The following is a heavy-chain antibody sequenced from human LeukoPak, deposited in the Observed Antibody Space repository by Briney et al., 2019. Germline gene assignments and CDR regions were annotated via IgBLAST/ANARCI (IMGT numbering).Heavy chain of an antibody. Sequence: SGGSLRLSCAASGFTLSSFGMNWVRQAPGKGLEWVSYIGTTTSTIYYADSVKGRFTISRDNAKNSLYLQMNSLRAEDTAVYYCARDRGYCRGTTCYAYYFDSWGQGTLVTVSS. CDR1: GFTLSSFG. V-gene: IGHV3-48*04. CDR3: ARDRGYCRGTTCYAYYFDS. D-gene: IGHD2-2*01. CDR2: IGTTTSTI. J-gene: IGHJ4*02.